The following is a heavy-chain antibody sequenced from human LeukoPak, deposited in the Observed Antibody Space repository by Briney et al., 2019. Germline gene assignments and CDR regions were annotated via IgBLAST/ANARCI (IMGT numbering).Heavy chain of an antibody. J-gene: IGHJ4*02. V-gene: IGHV3-23*01. CDR1: GFTFINYA. D-gene: IGHD2-15*01. CDR3: ARAGYCSGGSCPVGYFDY. CDR2: VSGYGGAT. Sequence: GGSLRLSCASSGFTFINYAMNWVRQAPGKGLEWVSTVSGYGGATYYADSVKGRFTISRDNAKNSLYLQMNSLRAEDTALYYCARAGYCSGGSCPVGYFDYWGQGTLVTVSS.